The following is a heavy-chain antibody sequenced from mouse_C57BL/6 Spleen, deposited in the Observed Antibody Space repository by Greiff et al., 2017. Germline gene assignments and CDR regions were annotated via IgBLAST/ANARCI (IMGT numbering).Heavy chain of an antibody. CDR3: ARRDYGSSHWYFDV. D-gene: IGHD1-1*01. Sequence: VQLQQSGAELARPGASVQLSCKASGYTFTSYGISWVKQRTGQGLEWIGEIYPRSGNTYYNEKFKGKATLTADKSSSTAYMELRSLTSEDSAVYFCARRDYGSSHWYFDVWGTGTTVTVSS. CDR2: IYPRSGNT. V-gene: IGHV1-81*01. J-gene: IGHJ1*03. CDR1: GYTFTSYG.